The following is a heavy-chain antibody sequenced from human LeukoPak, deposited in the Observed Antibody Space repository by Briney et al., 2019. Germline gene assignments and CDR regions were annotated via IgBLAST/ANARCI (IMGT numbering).Heavy chain of an antibody. D-gene: IGHD2-2*01. J-gene: IGHJ6*03. CDR3: ARVVGDCSSTSCYYYYYMDV. CDR1: GFTFSSYS. CDR2: ISSSSSYI. V-gene: IGHV3-21*01. Sequence: PGGSLRLSCAASGFTFSSYSMNWVRQAPGKGLEWVSSISSSSSYIYYADSVKGRFTISRDNAKNSLYLQMNSLRAEDTAVYYCARVVGDCSSTSCYYYYYMDVWGKGTTVTVSS.